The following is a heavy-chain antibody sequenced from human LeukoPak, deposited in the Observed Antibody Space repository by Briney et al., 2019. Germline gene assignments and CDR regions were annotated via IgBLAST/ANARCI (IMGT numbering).Heavy chain of an antibody. D-gene: IGHD2-15*01. J-gene: IGHJ4*02. V-gene: IGHV3-23*01. CDR1: GFTISSYA. CDR3: ARFPYSGYCSGGSCRFDY. CDR2: ISGSGGST. Sequence: GGSLRLSCEASGFTISSYAMRGVRKGQGKGLEWVSAISGSGGSTYYADSVKGRFTISRDNSKNTRYLQMNSLRAEDTAVYYCARFPYSGYCSGGSCRFDYWGQGTLVSVSS.